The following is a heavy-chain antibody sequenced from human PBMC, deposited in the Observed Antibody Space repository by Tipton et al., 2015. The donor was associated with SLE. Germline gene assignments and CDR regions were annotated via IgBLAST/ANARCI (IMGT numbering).Heavy chain of an antibody. V-gene: IGHV4-59*12. CDR1: GGSISSYY. CDR3: ARAHDYGHAFDI. D-gene: IGHD4-17*01. CDR2: IYYSGST. J-gene: IGHJ3*02. Sequence: TLSLTCTVSGGSISSYYWSWIRQPPGKGLEWIGYIYYSGSTNYNPSLKSRVTISVDTSKNQFSLRLSSVTAADTAVYYCARAHDYGHAFDIWGQGTMVTVSS.